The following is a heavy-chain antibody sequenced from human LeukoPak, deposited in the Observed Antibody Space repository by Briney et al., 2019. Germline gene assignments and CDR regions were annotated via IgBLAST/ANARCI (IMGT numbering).Heavy chain of an antibody. Sequence: GGSLRLSCAASGFTFSSYAMHWVRQAPGKGLEYVSAISSNGGSTYYANSVKGRFTISRDNAKNSLYLQMNSLRAEDTALYYCAKDLIGYCSGGSCYGAFDIWGQGTMVTVSS. CDR1: GFTFSSYA. CDR2: ISSNGGST. CDR3: AKDLIGYCSGGSCYGAFDI. V-gene: IGHV3-64*04. J-gene: IGHJ3*02. D-gene: IGHD2-15*01.